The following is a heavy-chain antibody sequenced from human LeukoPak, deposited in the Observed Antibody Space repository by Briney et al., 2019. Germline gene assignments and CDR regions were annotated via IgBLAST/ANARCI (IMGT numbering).Heavy chain of an antibody. D-gene: IGHD2-15*01. CDR1: GFTFSNHA. CDR2: MSSGGTYI. J-gene: IGHJ4*02. CDR3: Q. V-gene: IGHV3-21*01. Sequence: PGGSLRLPCTASGFTFSNHAMSWVRHGPGKGLEWVSSMSSGGTYIYYADSVRGQFTISRDNAKYSLYLVMNSLRAEDKATDVVQWGQGTLVTVSS.